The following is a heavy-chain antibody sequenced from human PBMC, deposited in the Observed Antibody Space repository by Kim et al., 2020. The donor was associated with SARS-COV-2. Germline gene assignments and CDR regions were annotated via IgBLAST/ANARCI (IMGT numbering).Heavy chain of an antibody. CDR1: GLNFSSSA. D-gene: IGHD2-15*01. CDR2: ISFDGSNK. Sequence: GGSLRLSCAASGLNFSSSAMHWVRQAPGKGLEWVAVISFDGSNKYYADSVKGRFTISRDNSKNTLRLQMNSLSAEDTAVYYCATLIGGNEISFDYWGQGT. J-gene: IGHJ4*02. V-gene: IGHV3-30*03. CDR3: ATLIGGNEISFDY.